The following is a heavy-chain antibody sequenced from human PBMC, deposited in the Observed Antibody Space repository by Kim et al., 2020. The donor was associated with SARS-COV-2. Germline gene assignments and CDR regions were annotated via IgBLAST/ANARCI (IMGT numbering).Heavy chain of an antibody. D-gene: IGHD3-10*01. Sequence: ASVKVSCKTSGYTFTNYAMHWVRQAPGQRLEWMGWINAGNGNTRYSQKFQGRVTITRDTSANTAYMELSSLISEDTAVYYCARGRFGESRLFDCWGQGTLVTVSS. J-gene: IGHJ4*02. V-gene: IGHV1-3*01. CDR1: GYTFTNYA. CDR3: ARGRFGESRLFDC. CDR2: INAGNGNT.